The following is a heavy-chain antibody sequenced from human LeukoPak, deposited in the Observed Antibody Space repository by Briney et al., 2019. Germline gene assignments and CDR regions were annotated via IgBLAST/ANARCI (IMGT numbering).Heavy chain of an antibody. V-gene: IGHV4-59*01. CDR3: ARVGTYGSGSYLSWLDY. Sequence: PSETPSPPLTVSGGSISSYSWSWIRQPPRRGLDGSGGIYYSGSTNYNPSLKSRVTISVDTSKNQFSLKLSSVTAADTAVYYCARVGTYGSGSYLSWLDYWGQGTLVTVSS. CDR2: IYYSGST. CDR1: GGSISSYS. D-gene: IGHD3-10*01. J-gene: IGHJ4*02.